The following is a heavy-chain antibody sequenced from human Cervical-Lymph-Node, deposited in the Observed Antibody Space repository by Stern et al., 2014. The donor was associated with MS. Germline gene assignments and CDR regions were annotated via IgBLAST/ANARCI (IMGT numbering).Heavy chain of an antibody. D-gene: IGHD6-13*01. CDR2: INTDGSSP. CDR1: GFTFDSYS. Sequence: EVQLVESGGGLVQPGGSLRLSCAASGFTFDSYSMHWVRQVPGKGLVWVSRINTDGSSPRYADSVKGRFTISRDNAKNMLYLEMNSRRAEDTAVYYCSGSNWYFFDYWGQGTLVTVSS. CDR3: SGSNWYFFDY. J-gene: IGHJ4*02. V-gene: IGHV3-74*02.